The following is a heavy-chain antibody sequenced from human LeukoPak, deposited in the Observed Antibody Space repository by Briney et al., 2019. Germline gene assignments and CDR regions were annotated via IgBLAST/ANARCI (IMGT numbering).Heavy chain of an antibody. CDR2: IVVGSGTT. CDR3: AADVIPGPKGFDP. D-gene: IGHD2-21*01. CDR1: GITFSSFA. V-gene: IGHV1-58*01. J-gene: IGHJ5*02. Sequence: VASVKVSFKTSGITFSSFAVQWVRQARGQRLEWIGWIVVGSGTTKYAQKFQERVTITRDMSTSTAFMELRSLRFDDTAVYYCAADVIPGPKGFDPWGQGTLVTVSS.